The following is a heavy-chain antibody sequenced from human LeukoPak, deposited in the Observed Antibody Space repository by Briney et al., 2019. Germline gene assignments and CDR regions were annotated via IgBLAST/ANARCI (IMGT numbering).Heavy chain of an antibody. V-gene: IGHV4-39*07. D-gene: IGHD3-22*01. J-gene: IGHJ4*02. Sequence: SETLSLTCTVSGGSISSNSYYWGWLRQPPGRGLEWVGSIYYSGSTYYNPSLKSRVTISVDTSKNQFSLKLSSVTAADTAVYYCARASRNYYDSSGPYFDYWGQGTLVTVSS. CDR3: ARASRNYYDSSGPYFDY. CDR1: GGSISSNSYY. CDR2: IYYSGST.